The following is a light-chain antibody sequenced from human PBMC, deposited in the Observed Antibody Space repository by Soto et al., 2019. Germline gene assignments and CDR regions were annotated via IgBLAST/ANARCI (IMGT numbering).Light chain of an antibody. CDR2: EAS. V-gene: IGKV3-11*01. CDR1: QSVSSS. Sequence: EIVLTQSPATLSLSPGERATLSCRASQSVSSSLAWYQQKPGQAPSLLIYEASNRVTGIPARFSGSGSGTDFTLIISSLEPEDFAGYYCQQRSNWPLTFGGGTKVEIK. J-gene: IGKJ4*01. CDR3: QQRSNWPLT.